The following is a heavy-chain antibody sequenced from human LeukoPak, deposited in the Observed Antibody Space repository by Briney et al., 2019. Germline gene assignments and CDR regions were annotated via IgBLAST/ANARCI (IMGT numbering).Heavy chain of an antibody. CDR2: IKQDGSEK. CDR3: ARGGGRRPTEYYFDY. J-gene: IGHJ4*02. D-gene: IGHD3-16*01. V-gene: IGHV3-7*01. CDR1: GFTFSSYW. Sequence: PGRSLRLSCAASGFTFSSYWMSWVRQAPGKGLEWVANIKQDGSEKYYVDSVKGRFTISRDNAKNSLYLQMNSLRAEDTAVYYCARGGGRRPTEYYFDYWGRGTLVTVSS.